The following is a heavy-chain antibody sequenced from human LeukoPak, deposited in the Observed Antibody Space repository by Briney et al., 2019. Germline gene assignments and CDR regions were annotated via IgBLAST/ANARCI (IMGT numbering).Heavy chain of an antibody. Sequence: SETLSLTCTVSGASTSAYYWSWIRQAPGNGLEWIAYSYSGGNANYNPSLKSRVTISIDTSENQFSLRLTSVTAADTAVYFCAHSKRGGGYYINAFAVWGQGALVTISS. CDR2: SYSGGNA. D-gene: IGHD1-26*01. J-gene: IGHJ3*01. CDR3: AHSKRGGGYYINAFAV. V-gene: IGHV4-59*01. CDR1: GASTSAYY.